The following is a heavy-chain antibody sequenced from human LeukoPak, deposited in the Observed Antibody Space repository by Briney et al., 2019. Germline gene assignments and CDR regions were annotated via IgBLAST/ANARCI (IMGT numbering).Heavy chain of an antibody. D-gene: IGHD2-2*01. CDR3: ARDLAPNIVIVPPAMRRGAFDS. CDR2: IIPILTMA. CDR1: GGTFTSYA. V-gene: IGHV1-69*04. Sequence: ASVKVSCKASGGTFTSYAISWVRQAPGQGLEWMGRIIPILTMANFAQKFQGRVTLTADKSTSTAYMELGSLRSEDTAVYYCARDLAPNIVIVPPAMRRGAFDSWGQGTLVTVSS. J-gene: IGHJ4*02.